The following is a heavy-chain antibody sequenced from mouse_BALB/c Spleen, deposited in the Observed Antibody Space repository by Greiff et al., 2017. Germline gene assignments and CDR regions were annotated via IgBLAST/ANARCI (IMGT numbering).Heavy chain of an antibody. J-gene: IGHJ4*01. Sequence: QVQLQQSGAELARPGASVKLSCKASGYTFTSYWMQWVKQRPGQGLEWIGAIYPGDGDTRYTQKFKGKATLTADKSSSTAYMQLSSLASEDSAVYYCAREGIYYAMDYWGQGTSVTVSS. CDR2: IYPGDGDT. CDR3: AREGIYYAMDY. V-gene: IGHV1-87*01. CDR1: GYTFTSYW.